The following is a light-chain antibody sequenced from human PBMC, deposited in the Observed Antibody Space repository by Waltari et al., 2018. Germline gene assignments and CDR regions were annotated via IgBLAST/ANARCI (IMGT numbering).Light chain of an antibody. Sequence: QSALTQPASVSGSPGQSITISCTGTSSDVDLVSWYLQHPGKAPKLLIYEGARRPSGVSERFSGSKSGTTASLTIAGLRPEDEAEYFCSSYAGSVVVFGGGTKVIVL. CDR3: SSYAGSVVV. CDR2: EGA. V-gene: IGLV2-23*01. CDR1: SSDVDL. J-gene: IGLJ2*01.